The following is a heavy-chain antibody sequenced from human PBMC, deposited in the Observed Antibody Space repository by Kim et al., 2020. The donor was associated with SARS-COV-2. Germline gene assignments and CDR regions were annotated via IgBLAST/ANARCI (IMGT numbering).Heavy chain of an antibody. CDR1: DFTFSRYW. Sequence: GGSLRLSCAASDFTFSRYWMSWVRQAPGKGLEWVANIKHDGSEKFYVESVKGRFTISRDNAKNSLYLQMNSLRVDDTAVYYCARAEGYNSGLSENCWGQGTLVTVSS. D-gene: IGHD6-19*01. J-gene: IGHJ4*02. CDR3: ARAEGYNSGLSENC. V-gene: IGHV3-7*01. CDR2: IKHDGSEK.